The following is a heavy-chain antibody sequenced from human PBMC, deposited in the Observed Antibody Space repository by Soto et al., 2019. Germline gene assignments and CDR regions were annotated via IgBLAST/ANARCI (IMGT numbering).Heavy chain of an antibody. D-gene: IGHD2-15*01. V-gene: IGHV1-69*02. CDR2: IIPILGIA. CDR3: ARSVAATPYYFDY. CDR1: GGTFSSYT. J-gene: IGHJ4*02. Sequence: SVKVSCKASGGTFSSYTISWVRQAPGQGLEWMGRIIPILGIANYAQKFQGRVTITADKSTSTAYMELSSLRSEDTAVYYCARSVAATPYYFDYLGQGTLVTVSS.